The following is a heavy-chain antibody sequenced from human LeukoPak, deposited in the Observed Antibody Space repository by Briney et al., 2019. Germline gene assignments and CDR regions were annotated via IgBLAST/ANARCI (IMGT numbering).Heavy chain of an antibody. CDR2: INTDGSDK. J-gene: IGHJ6*04. CDR3: ARDLAAWDV. V-gene: IGHV3-7*01. Sequence: GGSLRLSCVASGFTFADYGISWVRQAPGKGLEWVANINTDGSDKYSVDSVTGRFTISRGNAENTMFLQMNTLRADDSAVYYCARDLAAWDVWGKGTTVTVSS. CDR1: GFTFADYG.